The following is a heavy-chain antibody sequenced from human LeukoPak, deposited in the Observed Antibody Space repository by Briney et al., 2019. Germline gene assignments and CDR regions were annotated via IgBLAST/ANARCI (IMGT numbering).Heavy chain of an antibody. V-gene: IGHV3-23*01. J-gene: IGHJ1*01. CDR1: GFTFSSYA. D-gene: IGHD3-22*01. CDR3: AKAFPYYYDSSGYYYAEYFQH. CDR2: ISGSGGST. Sequence: PGGSLRLSCAASGFTFSSYAMSWVRQAPGKGLEWVSAISGSGGSTYYADSVKGRFTISRDNSKNTVYLQMNSLRAEDTAVYYCAKAFPYYYDSSGYYYAEYFQHWGQGTLVTVSS.